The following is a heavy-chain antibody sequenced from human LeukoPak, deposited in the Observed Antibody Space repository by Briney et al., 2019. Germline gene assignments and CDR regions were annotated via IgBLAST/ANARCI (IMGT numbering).Heavy chain of an antibody. CDR3: ASSEDYDFWSGYYTFDY. V-gene: IGHV1-18*01. Sequence: ASVKVSCKASGYTFTSYGISWVRQAPGQGLEWIGWISAYNGNTNYAQKLQGRVTMTTDTSTSTAYMELRSLRSDDTGVYYCASSEDYDFWSGYYTFDYWGQGTLVTVSS. J-gene: IGHJ4*02. D-gene: IGHD3-3*01. CDR1: GYTFTSYG. CDR2: ISAYNGNT.